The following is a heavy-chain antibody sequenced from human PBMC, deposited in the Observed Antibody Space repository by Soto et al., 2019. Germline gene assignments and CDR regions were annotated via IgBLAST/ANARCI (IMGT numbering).Heavy chain of an antibody. D-gene: IGHD3-10*01. CDR3: ARARFYGSERTVFDF. J-gene: IGHJ4*02. CDR1: RGSVSSGGYY. V-gene: IGHV4-31*11. CDR2: IYYNGIT. Sequence: QVQLQESRPGLVKPSQTLSLTCAVSRGSVSSGGYYWSWIRQHPGKGLEWIGYIYYNGITDYNPSIKSRLIISVDTSKNQFSLILSSVTAADTAVYYCARARFYGSERTVFDFWGQGTLVTVSS.